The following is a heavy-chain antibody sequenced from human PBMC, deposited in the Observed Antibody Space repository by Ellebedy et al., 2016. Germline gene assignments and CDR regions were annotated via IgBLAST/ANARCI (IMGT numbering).Heavy chain of an antibody. D-gene: IGHD3-16*02. J-gene: IGHJ5*02. Sequence: SETLSLXCTVSGGSISSSSYYWDWIRQPPGKGLEWIGSIYYSGSTYYNPSLKSRVTISVDTSKNQFSLKLSSVTAADTAVYYCARHEVPSFNWFDPWGQGTLVTVSS. CDR1: GGSISSSSYY. CDR3: ARHEVPSFNWFDP. CDR2: IYYSGST. V-gene: IGHV4-39*01.